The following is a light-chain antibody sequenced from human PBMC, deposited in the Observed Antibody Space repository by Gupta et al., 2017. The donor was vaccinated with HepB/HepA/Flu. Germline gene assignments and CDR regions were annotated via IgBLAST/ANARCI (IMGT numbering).Light chain of an antibody. CDR2: RNN. CDR1: SSNIGSNY. V-gene: IGLV1-47*01. Sequence: QSVLTQPPSASGTPGQRVTISCSGRSSNIGSNYVYWYQQFPVTAPKLLIYRNNQRPSGVPDRFSGSTSGTSASLAIIGLRSDDEADYYCATWDDSRSGYVFGNGTNVTVL. J-gene: IGLJ1*01. CDR3: ATWDDSRSGYV.